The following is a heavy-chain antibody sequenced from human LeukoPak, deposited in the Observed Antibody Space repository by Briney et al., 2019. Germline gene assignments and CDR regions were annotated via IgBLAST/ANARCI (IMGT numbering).Heavy chain of an antibody. CDR2: IYTRGKT. J-gene: IGHJ5*02. CDR3: ARHLHSDGSGSYLNWLDP. Sequence: SETLSLTCTVSGGSGSSYYWSWIRQPPGKGLEWIGYIYTRGKTNSNPSLKSRVTISGDTSKNQFSLKLSSVTAADTAVYYCARHLHSDGSGSYLNWLDPWGQGILVTVSS. CDR1: GGSGSSYY. D-gene: IGHD3-10*01. V-gene: IGHV4-4*09.